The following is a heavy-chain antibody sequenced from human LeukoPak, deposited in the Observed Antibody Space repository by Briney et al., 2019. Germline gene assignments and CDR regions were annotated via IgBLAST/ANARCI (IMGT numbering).Heavy chain of an antibody. Sequence: SVKVSCXASGGTFSSYTISWVRQAPGQGLEWMGRIIPILGIANYAQKFQGRVTITADKSTSTAYMELSSLRSEDTAVYYCASTIVVVPAADDAFDIWGQGTMVTVSS. V-gene: IGHV1-69*02. CDR2: IIPILGIA. CDR1: GGTFSSYT. CDR3: ASTIVVVPAADDAFDI. J-gene: IGHJ3*02. D-gene: IGHD2-2*01.